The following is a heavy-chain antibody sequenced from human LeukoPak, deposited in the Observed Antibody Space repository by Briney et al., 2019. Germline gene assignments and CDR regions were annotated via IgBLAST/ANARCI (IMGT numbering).Heavy chain of an antibody. CDR3: ARVSSRFLEWLLYRSYAFDI. CDR2: INHMEST. V-gene: IGHV4-34*01. D-gene: IGHD3-3*01. CDR1: GGSFSGYY. Sequence: SETLSLTCAVYGGSFSGYYWSWIRQPPGRGLNGIGEINHMESTNYNPSLKSRVTISVDTSKNQFSLKLSSVTAADTAVYYCARVSSRFLEWLLYRSYAFDIWGQGTMVTVSS. J-gene: IGHJ3*02.